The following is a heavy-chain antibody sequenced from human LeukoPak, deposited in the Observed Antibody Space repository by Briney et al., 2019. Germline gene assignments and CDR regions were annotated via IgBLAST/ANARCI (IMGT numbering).Heavy chain of an antibody. CDR1: GYRFTSYW. CDR3: ARLGGYYSYYFDY. D-gene: IGHD3-22*01. CDR2: IYSGDSDT. J-gene: IGHJ4*02. V-gene: IGHV5-51*01. Sequence: GEALQISSQGSGYRFTSYWIGWVRPMPGKGLEWMGIIYSGDSDTRYSPSFQGQVTNSADKSISTAYLQWSSLKASDTAMYYCARLGGYYSYYFDYWGQGTLVTVSS.